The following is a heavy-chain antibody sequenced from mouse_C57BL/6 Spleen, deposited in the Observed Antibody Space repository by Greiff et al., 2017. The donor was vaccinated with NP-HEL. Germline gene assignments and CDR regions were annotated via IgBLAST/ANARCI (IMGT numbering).Heavy chain of an antibody. CDR3: ARSEYGYESHYAMDY. V-gene: IGHV1-76*01. Sequence: QVHVKQSGAELVRPGASVKLSCKASGYTFTDYYINWVKQRPGQGLEWIARIYPGSGNTYYNEKFKGKATLTAEESSSTAYMQLSSLTSEDSAVYFCARSEYGYESHYAMDYWGQGTSVTVSS. D-gene: IGHD2-2*01. CDR2: IYPGSGNT. CDR1: GYTFTDYY. J-gene: IGHJ4*01.